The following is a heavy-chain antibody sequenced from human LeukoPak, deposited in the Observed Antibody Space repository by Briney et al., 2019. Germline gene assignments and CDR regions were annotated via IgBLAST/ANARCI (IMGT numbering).Heavy chain of an antibody. Sequence: SETLSLTCTVSGGSISSYYWSWIRQPPGKGLERIGYIYYSGSTNYNPSLKSRVTISVDTSKNQFSLKLSSVTAADTAVYYCARGGPYSSGWYYFDYWGQGTLVTVSS. CDR1: GGSISSYY. V-gene: IGHV4-59*01. D-gene: IGHD6-19*01. J-gene: IGHJ4*02. CDR3: ARGGPYSSGWYYFDY. CDR2: IYYSGST.